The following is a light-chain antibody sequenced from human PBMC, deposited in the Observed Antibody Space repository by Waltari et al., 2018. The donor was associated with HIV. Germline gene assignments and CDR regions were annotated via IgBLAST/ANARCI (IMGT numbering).Light chain of an antibody. J-gene: IGLJ1*01. CDR1: NLGEKY. CDR3: QAWDSSTVV. Sequence: SYELTQPPSVSVSPGQTGSISCSGDNLGEKYACWFQQKPGQSPVMVIYHNTKRPSGIPERFSGSNAGNTATLTISGTQAMDEADYYCQAWDSSTVVFGTGTKVTVL. V-gene: IGLV3-1*01. CDR2: HNT.